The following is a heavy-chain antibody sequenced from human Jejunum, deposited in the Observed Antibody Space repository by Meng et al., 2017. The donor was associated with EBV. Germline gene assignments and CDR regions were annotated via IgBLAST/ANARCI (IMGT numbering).Heavy chain of an antibody. J-gene: IGHJ4*02. CDR1: GDPTSSRPG. Sequence: QVQLQAAGPGLVKPPGTLSLSSVVAGDPTSSRPGWVWVRQPQGKGLEGIGEMHPGGSTNYNPSLKSRVSTSVDNSKNQFSLKLTSVTAADTAVYYCAKSNDYSLNSWGQGTLVTVSS. V-gene: IGHV4-4*03. D-gene: IGHD4-11*01. CDR2: MHPGGST. CDR3: AKSNDYSLNS.